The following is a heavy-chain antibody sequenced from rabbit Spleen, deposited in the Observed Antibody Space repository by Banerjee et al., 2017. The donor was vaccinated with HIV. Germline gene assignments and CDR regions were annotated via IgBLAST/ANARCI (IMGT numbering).Heavy chain of an antibody. Sequence: QEQLVESGGGLVQPGGSLKLSCKASGFYFSSYVVSWVRQAPGKELEWIGDIYSVFGITNYANWIKGRFTISSDTAQNTVNLQMNSLTAADTATYFCAREDVSGSVSLWGPGTLVTVS. CDR3: AREDVSGSVSL. CDR2: IYSVFGIT. CDR1: GFYFSSYV. D-gene: IGHD1-1*01. J-gene: IGHJ4*01. V-gene: IGHV1S47*01.